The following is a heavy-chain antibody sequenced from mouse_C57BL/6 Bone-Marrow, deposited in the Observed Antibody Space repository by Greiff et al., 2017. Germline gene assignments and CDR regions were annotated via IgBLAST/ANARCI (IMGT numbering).Heavy chain of an antibody. Sequence: QVQLQQSGAELVRPGTSVKVSCKASGYAFTNYLIEWVKQRPGQGLEWIGVINPGSGGTNYNEKFKGKATLTAAKSSSTAYMQLSSLTSEDSAVYFCARSHYYGSSYHYWYFDVWGTGTTVTVSS. CDR1: GYAFTNYL. J-gene: IGHJ1*03. V-gene: IGHV1-54*01. D-gene: IGHD1-1*01. CDR3: ARSHYYGSSYHYWYFDV. CDR2: INPGSGGT.